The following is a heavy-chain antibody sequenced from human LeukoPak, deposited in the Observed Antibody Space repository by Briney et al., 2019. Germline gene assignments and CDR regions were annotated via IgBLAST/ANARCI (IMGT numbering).Heavy chain of an antibody. D-gene: IGHD3-9*01. J-gene: IGHJ4*02. CDR3: ARLILTGGSDY. CDR2: IKPDSGGT. CDR1: GYIFSDYY. V-gene: IGHV1-2*02. Sequence: AASVKVSCKASGYIFSDYYMHWVRQAPGQGLEWMGWIKPDSGGTNYEQKFQGRVIMTLDTSISTAYMELTRLTSDDTAVYYCARLILTGGSDYWGQGTLVTVSS.